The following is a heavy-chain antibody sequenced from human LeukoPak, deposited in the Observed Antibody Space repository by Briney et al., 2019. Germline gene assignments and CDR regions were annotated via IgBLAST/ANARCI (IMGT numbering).Heavy chain of an antibody. CDR3: AKAISSSWRDDAFDI. D-gene: IGHD6-13*01. Sequence: GGSLRLSCAASGFTFSTYAMNWVRQAPGKGLEWVSGVSCSGGSTFYADSVKGRFTISRDISKNTLYLQMNSLRAEDTAVYYCAKAISSSWRDDAFDIWGQGTMVTVSS. V-gene: IGHV3-23*01. J-gene: IGHJ3*02. CDR2: VSCSGGST. CDR1: GFTFSTYA.